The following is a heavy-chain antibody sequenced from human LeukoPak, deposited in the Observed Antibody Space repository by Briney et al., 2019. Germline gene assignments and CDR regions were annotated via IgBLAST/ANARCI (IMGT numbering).Heavy chain of an antibody. D-gene: IGHD2-21*02. V-gene: IGHV3-30*01. CDR2: ISYDGSNK. Sequence: GRSLRLSCAASGFTFSSYAMHWVRQAPGKGLEWVAVISYDGSNKYYVDSVKGRFTISGDNSKNTLYLQMNSLRAEDTAVYYCARVTGGFDYWGQGTLVTVSS. CDR3: ARVTGGFDY. CDR1: GFTFSSYA. J-gene: IGHJ4*02.